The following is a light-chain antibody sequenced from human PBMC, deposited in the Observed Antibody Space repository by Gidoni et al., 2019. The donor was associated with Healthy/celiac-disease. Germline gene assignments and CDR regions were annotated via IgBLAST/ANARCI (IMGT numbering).Light chain of an antibody. Sequence: DIQMTQSPSSLSASVGDRVTITCQASQDISNYLNWYQQKPGKAPKLLIYDASNLETGVPSRFSGSGSGTDFTFTISSLEPEDIATYYCQQYDNLPLRSTFGQGTKVEIK. J-gene: IGKJ1*01. V-gene: IGKV1-33*01. CDR1: QDISNY. CDR2: DAS. CDR3: QQYDNLPLRST.